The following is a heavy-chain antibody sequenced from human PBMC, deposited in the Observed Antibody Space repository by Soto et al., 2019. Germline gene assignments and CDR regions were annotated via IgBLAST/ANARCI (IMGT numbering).Heavy chain of an antibody. Sequence: GGSLRLSCEASGFTFINYAMSWVRQSPGKGLEWVSSISDTGGDSYYADSMDGRFTVSRDNSKNTLYLQINSLRAEDTAIYYCVRDLYRSATMPCLDHWGQGAWSPSPQ. D-gene: IGHD1-1*01. CDR2: ISDTGGDS. V-gene: IGHV3-23*01. J-gene: IGHJ4*02. CDR3: VRDLYRSATMPCLDH. CDR1: GFTFINYA.